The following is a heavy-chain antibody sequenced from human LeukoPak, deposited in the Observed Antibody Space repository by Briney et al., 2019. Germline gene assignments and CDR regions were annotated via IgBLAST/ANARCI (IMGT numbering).Heavy chain of an antibody. Sequence: ASVKVSCKASGYTFTSYDINWVRQATGQGLEWMGWMNPNSGNTGYAQKFQGRVTMTRNTSIITAYMELSSLRSEDTAVYYCARSRGYDFWSGYHHWFDPWGQGTLVTVSS. CDR1: GYTFTSYD. V-gene: IGHV1-8*01. D-gene: IGHD3-3*01. CDR3: ARSRGYDFWSGYHHWFDP. CDR2: MNPNSGNT. J-gene: IGHJ5*02.